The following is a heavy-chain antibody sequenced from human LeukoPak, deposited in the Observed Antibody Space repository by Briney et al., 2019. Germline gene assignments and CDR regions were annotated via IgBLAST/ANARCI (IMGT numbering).Heavy chain of an antibody. V-gene: IGHV3-64D*09. CDR3: VKGLRFLEWVNWYFDL. CDR1: GLTFSSYA. Sequence: PGGSLRLSCSASGLTFSSYAMHCVRQAPGKGLEYVSAISSNGGSTYYADSVKGRFTISRDNSKNTLYLQMSSLRAEDTAVYYCVKGLRFLEWVNWYFDLWGRGTLVTVSS. J-gene: IGHJ2*01. D-gene: IGHD3-3*01. CDR2: ISSNGGST.